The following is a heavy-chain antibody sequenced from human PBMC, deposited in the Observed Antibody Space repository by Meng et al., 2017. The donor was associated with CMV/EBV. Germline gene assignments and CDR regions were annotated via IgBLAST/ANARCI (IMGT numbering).Heavy chain of an antibody. Sequence: GSLRLSCTVSGGSISSYYWSWIRQPPGKGLEWIGYIYYSGTTNYNPSLKSRVTISVDTSKNQLSLKLSFVTAADTAVYYCARVSVVVPAAIGNGRMDVWGQGTTVTVSS. CDR2: IYYSGTT. J-gene: IGHJ6*02. CDR1: GGSISSYY. D-gene: IGHD2-2*01. V-gene: IGHV4-59*01. CDR3: ARVSVVVPAAIGNGRMDV.